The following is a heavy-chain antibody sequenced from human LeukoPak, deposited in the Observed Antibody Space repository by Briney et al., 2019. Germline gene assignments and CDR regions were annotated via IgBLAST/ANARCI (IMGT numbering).Heavy chain of an antibody. J-gene: IGHJ3*02. V-gene: IGHV4-61*02. CDR1: GGSFSSGNYY. Sequence: SETLSLTCAVYGGSFSSGNYYWSWIRQPAGKGLEWIGRSYTSGSTNYNPSLKSRVTISVDTSKNQFSLKLSSVTAADTAVYYCARDTAWRAFDIWGQGTMVTVSS. CDR3: ARDTAWRAFDI. CDR2: SYTSGST. D-gene: IGHD2-21*02.